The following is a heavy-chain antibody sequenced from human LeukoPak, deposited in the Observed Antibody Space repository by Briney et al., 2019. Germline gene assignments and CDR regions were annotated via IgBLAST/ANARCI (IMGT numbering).Heavy chain of an antibody. CDR2: INAYNGDT. CDR1: GGTFSNYA. CDR3: ARDGSGVWFDY. V-gene: IGHV1-18*01. J-gene: IGHJ4*02. D-gene: IGHD3-10*01. Sequence: ASVKVSCKASGGTFSNYAISWVRQAPGQGLEWMAWINAYNGDTNYAQKFQGRVTLTTDTSTSTAYMELRSLRSDDTAVYYCARDGSGVWFDYWGQGTLVTVSS.